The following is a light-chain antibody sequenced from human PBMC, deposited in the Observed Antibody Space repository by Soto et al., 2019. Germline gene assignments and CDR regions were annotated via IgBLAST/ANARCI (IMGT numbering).Light chain of an antibody. CDR3: AAWDDSLSARV. CDR2: SDN. J-gene: IGLJ2*01. V-gene: IGLV1-44*01. CDR1: SSNIGSNP. Sequence: QSVLTQPPSASATPGQRVTISCSGGSSNIGSNPVSWYQQLPGTAPKPLIYSDNQRPSGVPDRIAGSRSGTSASLAISGLQSEDEAEYYCAAWDDSLSARVFGGGTKVTVL.